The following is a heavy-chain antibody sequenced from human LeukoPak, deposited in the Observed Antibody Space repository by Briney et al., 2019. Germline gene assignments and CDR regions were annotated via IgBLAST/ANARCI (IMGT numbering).Heavy chain of an antibody. V-gene: IGHV4-39*07. CDR2: IYYSGST. CDR1: GGSISSSSYY. D-gene: IGHD3-9*01. CDR3: ARDRRLRYFDWLSHGMDV. Sequence: SETLSLTCTVSGGSISSSSYYWGWIRQPPGKGLEWIGSIYYSGSTYYNPSLKSRVTISVDTSKNQFSLKLSSVTAADTAVYYCARDRRLRYFDWLSHGMDVWGQGTTVTVSS. J-gene: IGHJ6*02.